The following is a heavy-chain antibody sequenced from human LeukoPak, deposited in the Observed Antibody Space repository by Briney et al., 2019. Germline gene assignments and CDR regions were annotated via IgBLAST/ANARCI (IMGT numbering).Heavy chain of an antibody. Sequence: GGSLRLSYAATGFTFSNYAMIWVRQASGKGLECVSSISGSGDATYYADSVKGRFTISRDNSKNTLYLQLNSLRAEDTAVYYCAKAEGYYYGSGSSWGQGTLVTVSS. J-gene: IGHJ4*02. CDR1: GFTFSNYA. CDR3: AKAEGYYYGSGSS. CDR2: ISGSGDAT. V-gene: IGHV3-23*01. D-gene: IGHD3-10*01.